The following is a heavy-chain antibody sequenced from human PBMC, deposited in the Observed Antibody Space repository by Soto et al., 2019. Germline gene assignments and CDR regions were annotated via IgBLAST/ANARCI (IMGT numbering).Heavy chain of an antibody. CDR1: GGSIRSGGYY. J-gene: IGHJ6*02. CDR3: ARDSGVPAARQGYYYGMDV. CDR2: IYYSGST. D-gene: IGHD2-2*01. Sequence: SETLSLTCTVSGGSIRSGGYYWSWVRQSPRRGLEWIGNIYYSGSTYYNPSLKSRLTISVDTSKNQFSLKLSSVTAADTAVYYCARDSGVPAARQGYYYGMDVWGQGTTGTVSS. V-gene: IGHV4-31*03.